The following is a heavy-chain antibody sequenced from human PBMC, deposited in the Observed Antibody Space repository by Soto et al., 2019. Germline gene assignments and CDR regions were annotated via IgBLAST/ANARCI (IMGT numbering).Heavy chain of an antibody. V-gene: IGHV3-9*01. Sequence: GGSLRLSCVASGFTFNDFAMHWVRQAPGKGLEWVSGIPWNSGTLDYADSVRGRFSISRDNARNSLYLQMNSLGVEDTALYYCARHRGYHYYGMDVWGQGTTVTVSS. J-gene: IGHJ6*02. CDR2: IPWNSGTL. CDR1: GFTFNDFA. CDR3: ARHRGYHYYGMDV.